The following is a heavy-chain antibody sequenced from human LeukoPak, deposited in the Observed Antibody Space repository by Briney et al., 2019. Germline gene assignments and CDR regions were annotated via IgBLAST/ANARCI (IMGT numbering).Heavy chain of an antibody. CDR1: EFNFNNYG. Sequence: GKSLRLSCAASEFNFNNYGMHWVRQTPDKGLEWVAVIWYDGSNKYYADAVKGRFSISRDNSKNTLFLQMNNLRAEDTAVYYCASGIDRVGGSVDFWGRGTLVTVSS. CDR2: IWYDGSNK. V-gene: IGHV3-33*03. J-gene: IGHJ4*02. CDR3: ASGIDRVGGSVDF. D-gene: IGHD1-26*01.